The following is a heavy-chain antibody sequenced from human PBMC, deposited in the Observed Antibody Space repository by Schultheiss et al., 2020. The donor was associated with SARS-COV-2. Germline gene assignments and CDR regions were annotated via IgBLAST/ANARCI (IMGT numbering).Heavy chain of an antibody. CDR3: AREGEKAAAGTRGWFDP. Sequence: SETLSLTCTVSGGSISAYSWSWVRQPPGKGLEWIGYVYSSGNTNYNPSLKSRVTMSVDMTKNQFSLKLSSVTAADTAVYYCAREGEKAAAGTRGWFDPWGQGTLVTVSS. D-gene: IGHD6-13*01. CDR2: VYSSGNT. V-gene: IGHV4-59*12. J-gene: IGHJ5*02. CDR1: GGSISAYS.